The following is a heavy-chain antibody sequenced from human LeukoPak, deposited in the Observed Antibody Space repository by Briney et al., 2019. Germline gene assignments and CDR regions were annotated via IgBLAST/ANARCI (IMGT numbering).Heavy chain of an antibody. CDR1: GYSFTNYW. J-gene: IGHJ4*02. CDR3: ARRSFSGSYREYYFDY. CDR2: IYPGDSDT. Sequence: GESLKISCKGSGYSFTNYWIGWVRQMPAKGLEWMGIIYPGDSDTRYSPSFQGQVTISADKSISTAYLQWRSLEASDTAMYYCARRSFSGSYREYYFDYWGQGTLVTVSS. D-gene: IGHD3-16*02. V-gene: IGHV5-51*01.